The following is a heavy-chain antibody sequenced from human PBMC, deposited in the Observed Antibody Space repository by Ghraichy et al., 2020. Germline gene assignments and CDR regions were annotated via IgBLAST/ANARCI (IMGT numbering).Heavy chain of an antibody. Sequence: ETLSLTCAASGFTFSSYSMNWVRQAPGKGLEWVSSISSSSSYIYYADSVKGRFTISRDNAKNSLYLQMNSLRAEDTAVYYCARGGRRSIDYWGQGTLVTVSS. D-gene: IGHD5-24*01. CDR1: GFTFSSYS. CDR3: ARGGRRSIDY. CDR2: ISSSSSYI. J-gene: IGHJ4*02. V-gene: IGHV3-21*01.